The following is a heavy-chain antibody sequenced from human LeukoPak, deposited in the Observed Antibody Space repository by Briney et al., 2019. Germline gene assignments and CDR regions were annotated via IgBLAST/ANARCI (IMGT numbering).Heavy chain of an antibody. Sequence: EASVKVSCKASGGTFSSYAISWVRQAPGQGLEWMGEIIPIFGTANYAQKFQGRVTITADESTSTAYMELSSLRSEDTAVYYCARDIPYCSSTSCYGSNWFDPWGQGTLVTVSS. D-gene: IGHD2-2*01. CDR3: ARDIPYCSSTSCYGSNWFDP. CDR2: IIPIFGTA. J-gene: IGHJ5*02. CDR1: GGTFSSYA. V-gene: IGHV1-69*13.